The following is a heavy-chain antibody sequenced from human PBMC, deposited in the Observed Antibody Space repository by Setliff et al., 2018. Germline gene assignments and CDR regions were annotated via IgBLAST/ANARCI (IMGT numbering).Heavy chain of an antibody. CDR3: VREGVDTRSSTDYRYYMDV. D-gene: IGHD5-18*01. J-gene: IGHJ6*03. Sequence: ASVKVSCKASGDTFRSYGISWVRQAPGQGLEWMGGTIPMFGSTSYAQKFQGRFTIITDESTTTAYMELSSLGSEDTAVYYCVREGVDTRSSTDYRYYMDVWGKGTTVTVSS. V-gene: IGHV1-69*05. CDR1: GDTFRSYG. CDR2: TIPMFGST.